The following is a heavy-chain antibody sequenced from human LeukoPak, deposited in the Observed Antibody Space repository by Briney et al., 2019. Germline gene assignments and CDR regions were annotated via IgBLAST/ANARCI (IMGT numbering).Heavy chain of an antibody. CDR2: IYYSGST. J-gene: IGHJ4*02. D-gene: IGHD3-22*01. CDR3: ARLTGYSVDY. V-gene: IGHV4-39*07. Sequence: PSETLSLTCTVSGGSIRSSYYYWGWIRQPPGKGLEWIGSIYYSGSTYYNPSLKSRVTISVDTSKNQFSLKLSSVTAADTAVYYCARLTGYSVDYWGQGTLVTVSS. CDR1: GGSIRSSYYY.